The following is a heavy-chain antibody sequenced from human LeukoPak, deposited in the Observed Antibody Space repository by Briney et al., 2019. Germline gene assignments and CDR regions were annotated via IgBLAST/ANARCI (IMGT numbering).Heavy chain of an antibody. CDR2: IYYSGST. D-gene: IGHD2-2*01. CDR3: ARDQVGSAEIYRWFDP. J-gene: IGHJ5*02. CDR1: GGSISGYY. Sequence: SETLSLTCSVSGGSISGYYWSWIRQPPGKGLEWIGYIYYSGSTNYNPSLKSRVTISVDTSKNQFSLKLNSVTAADTAVYFCARDQVGSAEIYRWFDPWGQGTLVTVSS. V-gene: IGHV4-59*01.